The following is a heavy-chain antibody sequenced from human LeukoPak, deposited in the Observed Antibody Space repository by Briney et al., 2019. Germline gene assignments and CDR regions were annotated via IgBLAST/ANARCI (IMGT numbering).Heavy chain of an antibody. V-gene: IGHV1-58*02. CDR1: GFTFTSSA. CDR2: IVVGSGNT. CDR3: AAGHDILTGYFFDY. D-gene: IGHD3-9*01. J-gene: IGHJ4*02. Sequence: TSVKVSCKASGFTFTSSAMQWVRQARGQRLEWIGWIVVGSGNTNYAQKFQERVTITRDMSTSTAYMELSSLRSEDTAVYYCAAGHDILTGYFFDYWGQGTLVTVSS.